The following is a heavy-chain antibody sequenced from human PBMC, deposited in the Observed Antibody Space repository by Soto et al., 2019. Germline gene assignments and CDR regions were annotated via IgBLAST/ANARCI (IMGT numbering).Heavy chain of an antibody. CDR3: AILTKPTAVTTAFRGGYGLDV. J-gene: IGHJ6*02. CDR2: IHSSGST. V-gene: IGHV4-61*01. D-gene: IGHD4-17*01. Sequence: SETLSLTCTVPGGSVSSGNYFWSWIRQPPGKGLEWIGYIHSSGSTNHNPSLKSRVTISADTSRNLFSLKLTSVTAADTAVYYCAILTKPTAVTTAFRGGYGLDVWGQGTTVTVSS. CDR1: GGSVSSGNYF.